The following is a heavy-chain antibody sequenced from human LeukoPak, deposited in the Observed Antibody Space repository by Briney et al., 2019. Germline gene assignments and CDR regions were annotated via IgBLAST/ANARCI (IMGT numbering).Heavy chain of an antibody. D-gene: IGHD1-1*01. V-gene: IGHV1-69*13. CDR3: ARDRLNFAPYGMDV. CDR1: GGTFSSYA. J-gene: IGHJ6*02. Sequence: SVKVSFKASGGTFSSYAISWVRQAPGQGLEWMGGIIPIFGTANYAQKFQGRVTITADESTSTAYMELSSLRSEDTAVYYCARDRLNFAPYGMDVWGQGTTVTVSS. CDR2: IIPIFGTA.